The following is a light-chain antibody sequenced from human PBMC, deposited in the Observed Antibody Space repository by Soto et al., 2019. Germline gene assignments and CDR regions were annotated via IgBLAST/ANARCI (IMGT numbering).Light chain of an antibody. V-gene: IGLV2-8*01. Sequence: QSALTQPPSASGSPGQSVTISCTGTSSDVGAYNYVSWYQQHPGKAPKIMIYDVSKRPSGVPYRFSGSKSGNAASLTVSGLQGEDEADYYCSSYAGSSWVFGGGTKLTVL. CDR2: DVS. CDR3: SSYAGSSWV. CDR1: SSDVGAYNY. J-gene: IGLJ3*02.